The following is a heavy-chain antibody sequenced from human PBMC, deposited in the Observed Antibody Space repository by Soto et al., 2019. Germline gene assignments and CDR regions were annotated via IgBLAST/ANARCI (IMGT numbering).Heavy chain of an antibody. V-gene: IGHV4-31*03. D-gene: IGHD3-10*01. CDR1: GGSITRGGYY. CDR3: ARDGRLMLRGFSFYNGMDV. CDR2: VYNSGTT. J-gene: IGHJ6*02. Sequence: SETLSLTCTVSGGSITRGGYYWSWIRQHPGKGLEWIGYVYNSGTTYYNPSLKSRVTISVDTSKNQFSLKLTSVTAADTAVYYCARDGRLMLRGFSFYNGMDVWGQGTTVTVSS.